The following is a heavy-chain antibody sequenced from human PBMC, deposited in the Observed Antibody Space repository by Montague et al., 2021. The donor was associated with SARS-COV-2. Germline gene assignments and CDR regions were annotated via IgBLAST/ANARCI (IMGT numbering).Heavy chain of an antibody. CDR3: ARAVSVRRAVNWFDP. Sequence: SETLSLTCTVSGGSMSDHYWAWIRQPPGKGLEWLAYIYYSGGINSNSSLKIRVTMSVDTSKDQFSLKLTSVTAAATAAYYCARAVSVRRAVNWFDPWGQGTLVTVSS. V-gene: IGHV4-59*11. D-gene: IGHD3-10*01. CDR1: GGSMSDHY. CDR2: IYYSGGI. J-gene: IGHJ5*02.